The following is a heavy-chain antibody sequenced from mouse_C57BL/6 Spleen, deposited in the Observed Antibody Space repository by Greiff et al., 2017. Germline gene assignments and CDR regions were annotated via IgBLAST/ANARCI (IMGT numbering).Heavy chain of an antibody. V-gene: IGHV5-12*01. CDR2: ISNGGGST. CDR3: ARYGRDYAMDY. D-gene: IGHD1-1*02. Sequence: EVMLVESGGGLVQPGGSLKLSCAASGFTFSDYYMYWVRQTPEKRLEWVAYISNGGGSTYYPDTVQGRFTISRDNAKNTLYLQMRRLKSEDTAMYYCARYGRDYAMDYWGQGTSVTVSS. CDR1: GFTFSDYY. J-gene: IGHJ4*01.